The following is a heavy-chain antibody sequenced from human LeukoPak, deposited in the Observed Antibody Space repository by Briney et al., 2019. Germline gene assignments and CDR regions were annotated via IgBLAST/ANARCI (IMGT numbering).Heavy chain of an antibody. J-gene: IGHJ4*01. D-gene: IGHD6-19*01. V-gene: IGHV3-48*02. CDR1: GLEFSGYS. Sequence: PGGSLRLSCGVSGLEFSGYSMNWVRRAPGKGLEWVSYIRSSSSIIYYAESVKGRFTISRDNAKNSLYLQMNSLRDEDTAVYYCAREEGQWLAFDYWGQGTLVTVSS. CDR2: IRSSSSII. CDR3: AREEGQWLAFDY.